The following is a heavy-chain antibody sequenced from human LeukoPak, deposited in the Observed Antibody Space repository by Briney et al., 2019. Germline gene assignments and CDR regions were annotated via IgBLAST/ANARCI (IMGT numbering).Heavy chain of an antibody. Sequence: AGSLRLSCAASGFTFSSYWMSWVRQAPGKGLEWVANIKQDGSGKYYVDSVKGRFTISRDNAKNSLYLQMNSLRAEDTAVYYCAREDYSSGWSGKNDYWGQGTLATVSS. CDR3: AREDYSSGWSGKNDY. J-gene: IGHJ4*02. CDR1: GFTFSSYW. V-gene: IGHV3-7*01. CDR2: IKQDGSGK. D-gene: IGHD6-19*01.